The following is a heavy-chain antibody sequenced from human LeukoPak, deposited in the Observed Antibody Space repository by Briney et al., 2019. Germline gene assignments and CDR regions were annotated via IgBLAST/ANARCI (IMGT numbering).Heavy chain of an antibody. CDR3: ANHRTVTEPFDY. V-gene: IGHV3-23*01. CDR1: RFTFSMYA. CDR2: IGGSGATT. D-gene: IGHD4-17*01. Sequence: GGSLRLSCAASRFTFSMYAMSWVRQAPGKGLESVSTIGGSGATTYYADSVKGRFTISRDNSKNTLYLQMNSLRAEDTALYYCANHRTVTEPFDYWGQGTLVTVSS. J-gene: IGHJ4*02.